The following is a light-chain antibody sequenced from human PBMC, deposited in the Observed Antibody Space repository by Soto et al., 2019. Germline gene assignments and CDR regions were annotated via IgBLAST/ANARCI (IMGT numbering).Light chain of an antibody. Sequence: EIVLSQSASTLSLSPGERATLSCRASQSVSSYLTWYQQKPGQAPRLLIYDASNRATGIPARFSGSGSGTDFTLTISSLEPEDFALYYCQHYDTSPITFGQGTRLEIK. CDR1: QSVSSY. V-gene: IGKV3-11*01. J-gene: IGKJ5*01. CDR2: DAS. CDR3: QHYDTSPIT.